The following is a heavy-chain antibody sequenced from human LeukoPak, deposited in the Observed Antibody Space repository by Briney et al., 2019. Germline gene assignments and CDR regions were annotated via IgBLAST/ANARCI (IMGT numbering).Heavy chain of an antibody. CDR1: GFTFGDYA. CDR3: SRPGVPGIYCVSGSSGD. D-gene: IGHD3-10*01. V-gene: IGHV3-49*04. J-gene: IGHJ4*02. CDR2: IRSKAYGGTT. Sequence: PGGSLRLSCTASGFTFGDYAMSWVRQAPGRGLEWVGFIRSKAYGGTTEYAASVKGRFTISRDDSKSVAYLQMNSLKIEDTAVYYCSRPGVPGIYCVSGSSGDWGQGTLVTVSS.